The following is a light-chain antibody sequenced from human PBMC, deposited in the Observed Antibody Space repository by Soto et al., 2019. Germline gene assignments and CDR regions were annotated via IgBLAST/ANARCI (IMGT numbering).Light chain of an antibody. CDR1: SSNIGSNY. CDR2: RDD. V-gene: IGLV1-47*01. Sequence: QLVLTQPPSASATPGQRITISCFASSSNIGSNYGYWYQQLPGTAPKLLISRDDERPSGVPDRFSGSKSGTSASLAISGVRSEDEADYFCAAWDDSLRAPVFGGGTKVTVL. CDR3: AAWDDSLRAPV. J-gene: IGLJ2*01.